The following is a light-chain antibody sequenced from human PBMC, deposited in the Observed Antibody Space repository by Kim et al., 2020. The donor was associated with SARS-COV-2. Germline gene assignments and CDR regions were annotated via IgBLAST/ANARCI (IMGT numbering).Light chain of an antibody. CDR3: MQAKQTPIT. Sequence: PASISCRSSQSLLHSNGYNYLEWYLQKPGQSPQLLIYLGSNRASGVPDRFSRSGSGTDFTLKISRVEAKDVGVYYCMQAKQTPITFGQGTRLEIK. J-gene: IGKJ5*01. CDR1: QSLLHSNGYNY. V-gene: IGKV2-28*01. CDR2: LGS.